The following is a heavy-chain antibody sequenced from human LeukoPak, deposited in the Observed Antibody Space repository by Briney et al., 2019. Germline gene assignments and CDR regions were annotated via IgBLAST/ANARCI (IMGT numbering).Heavy chain of an antibody. Sequence: GESLKISCKGSGYSFTSYWIGWVRQMPGKGLEWMGIIYPGDSDTRYSPSFQGQVSISADKSISTAYLQWSSLKASDTAMYYCARHPIRYSSSWYTDFWGQGTLVPVSS. J-gene: IGHJ4*02. D-gene: IGHD6-13*01. CDR3: ARHPIRYSSSWYTDF. CDR2: IYPGDSDT. CDR1: GYSFTSYW. V-gene: IGHV5-51*01.